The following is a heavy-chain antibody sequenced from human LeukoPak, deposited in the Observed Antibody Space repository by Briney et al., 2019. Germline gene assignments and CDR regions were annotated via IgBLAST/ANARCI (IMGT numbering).Heavy chain of an antibody. V-gene: IGHV3-21*01. CDR1: GFTFSSYS. CDR2: ISSSSSYI. CDR3: ARTFGELFDYCGMTS. J-gene: IGHJ6*04. D-gene: IGHD3-10*01. Sequence: GGSLRLSCAASGFTFSSYSMNWVRQAPGKGLEWVSSISSSSSYIYYADSVKGRFTISRDNAKNSLYLQMNSLRAEDTAVYYCARTFGELFDYCGMTSGAKGPRSPSPQ.